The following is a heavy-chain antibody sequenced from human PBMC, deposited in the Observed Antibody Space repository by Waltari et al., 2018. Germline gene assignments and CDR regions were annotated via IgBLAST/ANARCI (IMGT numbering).Heavy chain of an antibody. D-gene: IGHD2-2*01. Sequence: QVQLQESGPGLVKPSETLSLTCAVSGYSISSGYYWGWIRQPPGKGLEWIGSIYHSGSTYYNPSLKSRVTISVDTSKNQFSLKLSSVTAADTAVYYCARHVPYHYYVDYWGQGTLVTVSS. J-gene: IGHJ4*02. V-gene: IGHV4-38-2*01. CDR1: GYSISSGYY. CDR2: IYHSGST. CDR3: ARHVPYHYYVDY.